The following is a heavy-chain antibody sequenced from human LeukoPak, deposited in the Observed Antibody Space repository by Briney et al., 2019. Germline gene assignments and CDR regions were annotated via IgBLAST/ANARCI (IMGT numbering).Heavy chain of an antibody. CDR2: ISAYNGNT. Sequence: ASVKVSCKVSGYTLTESSMHWVRQAPGQGLEWMGWISAYNGNTNYAQKLQGRVTMTTDTSTSTAYMELRSLRSDDTAVYYCARAYGYFDYWGQGTLVTVSS. V-gene: IGHV1-18*01. D-gene: IGHD4-17*01. CDR3: ARAYGYFDY. CDR1: GYTLTESS. J-gene: IGHJ4*02.